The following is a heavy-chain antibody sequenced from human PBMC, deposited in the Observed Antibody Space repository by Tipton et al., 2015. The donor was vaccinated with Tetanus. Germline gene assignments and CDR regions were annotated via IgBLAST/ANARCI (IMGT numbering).Heavy chain of an antibody. CDR2: IGWNGGGT. J-gene: IGHJ6*02. CDR3: AKDTSVATEEGGMDV. CDR1: GFTFDDYT. D-gene: IGHD1-14*01. V-gene: IGHV3-43*01. Sequence: VQLVQSGGAWVQPGGSLRLSCAASGFTFDDYTMHWVRQAPGKGLEWVSLIGWNGGGTHYADSVKGRFTVSRDNSKNSLYLQMNSLRTEDTALYYCAKDTSVATEEGGMDVWGLGTTVTVFS.